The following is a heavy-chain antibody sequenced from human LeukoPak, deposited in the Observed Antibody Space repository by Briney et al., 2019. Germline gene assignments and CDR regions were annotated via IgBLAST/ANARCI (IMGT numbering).Heavy chain of an antibody. V-gene: IGHV4-39*07. J-gene: IGHJ4*02. Sequence: SETLSLTCTVSGGSISSSSYYWGWIRQPPGKGLEWIGSIYYSGSTYYNPSLKSRVTISVDTSKNQFSLKLSSVTAADTAVYYCARFSPRAMGDYLDFWGQGTLVTVSS. CDR3: ARFSPRAMGDYLDF. CDR1: GGSISSSSYY. D-gene: IGHD3-16*01. CDR2: IYYSGST.